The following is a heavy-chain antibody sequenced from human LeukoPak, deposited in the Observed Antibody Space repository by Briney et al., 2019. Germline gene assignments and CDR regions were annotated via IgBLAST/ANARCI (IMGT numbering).Heavy chain of an antibody. D-gene: IGHD3-22*01. J-gene: IGHJ5*02. Sequence: ASVKVSCKASGYTFTGYYMHWVRQAPGQGLEWMGWINPNSGGTNYAQKFQGRGTMTRDTSISTAYMELSRLRSDDTAVYYCARSMYYYDSSGYSAFDPWGQGTLVTVSS. CDR1: GYTFTGYY. V-gene: IGHV1-2*02. CDR2: INPNSGGT. CDR3: ARSMYYYDSSGYSAFDP.